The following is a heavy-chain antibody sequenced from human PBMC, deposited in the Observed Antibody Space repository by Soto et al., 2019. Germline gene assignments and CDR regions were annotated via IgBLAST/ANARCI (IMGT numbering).Heavy chain of an antibody. CDR2: ISNDGSKK. CDR1: GFVFSNYG. D-gene: IGHD6-19*01. J-gene: IGHJ4*02. Sequence: QVQVVESGGGVVQPGRSLRLSCAASGFVFSNYGIHWVRQAPGKGLEWVAFISNDGSKKYYGDSVKGRFTISRDNSEKTGYLKKARLRPDDTAFFYCARDVAMPSGLGLGYWGQGTLVTVSS. V-gene: IGHV3-30*03. CDR3: ARDVAMPSGLGLGY.